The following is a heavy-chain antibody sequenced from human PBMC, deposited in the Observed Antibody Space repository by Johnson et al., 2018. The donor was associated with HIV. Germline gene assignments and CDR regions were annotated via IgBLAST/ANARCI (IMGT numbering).Heavy chain of an antibody. Sequence: EVQLVESGGGLVQPGGSLRLSCAASGFTFSNAWMHWVRQAPGKGLEWVGRIKSKTDGGTTDYAAPVKGRFSISRDDSKNTLYLQMNSLKIEDTAVYYCTTGQLGGASDIWGQGTMVTVSS. CDR2: IKSKTDGGTT. CDR3: TTGQLGGASDI. D-gene: IGHD6-13*01. CDR1: GFTFSNAW. V-gene: IGHV3-15*01. J-gene: IGHJ3*02.